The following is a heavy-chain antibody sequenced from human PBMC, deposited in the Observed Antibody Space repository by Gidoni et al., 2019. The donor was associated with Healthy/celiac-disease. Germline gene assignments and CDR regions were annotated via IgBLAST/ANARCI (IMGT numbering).Heavy chain of an antibody. J-gene: IGHJ4*02. CDR2: ISGSGGST. Sequence: EVQLLGAGGSLVPPGGSLEFSCAAFGIPFSSYAMSWVRQAPGKGLEWVSAISGSGGSTYYADSVKGRFTISRDNSKNTLYLQMNSLRAEDTAVYYCANLYSTSYGVDYWGQGTLVTVSS. CDR1: GIPFSSYA. D-gene: IGHD2-2*01. CDR3: ANLYSTSYGVDY. V-gene: IGHV3-23*01.